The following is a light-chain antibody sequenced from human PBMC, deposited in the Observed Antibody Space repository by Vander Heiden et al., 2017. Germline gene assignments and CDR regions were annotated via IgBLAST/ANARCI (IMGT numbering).Light chain of an antibody. J-gene: IGKJ5*01. V-gene: IGKV2-28*01. CDR2: LGS. CDR1: RSLLHSNGYNF. Sequence: DIVMTQSPLSLRVTAEEPACIACRSSRSLLHSNGYNFLQWYLQKPGQTPQVLIYLGSKRASGVPDRFSGSESGTDFTLRISRVEAEDVGVYYCMQAIQTPVTFGQGTRLEIK. CDR3: MQAIQTPVT.